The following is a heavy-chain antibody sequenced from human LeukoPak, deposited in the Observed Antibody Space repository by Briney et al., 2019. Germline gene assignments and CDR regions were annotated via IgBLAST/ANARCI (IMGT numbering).Heavy chain of an antibody. CDR1: GFTFSNYW. D-gene: IGHD1-1*01. V-gene: IGHV3-74*01. CDR2: INSDGINT. J-gene: IGHJ4*02. CDR3: KGSNTWPSLFDY. Sequence: GGSLRLSCAASGFTFSNYWMHWVRQAPGKGLVWVSRINSDGINTSYADSVKGRFTISRDNAKNTLNLQMNSLRTEDTALYCTKGSNTWPSLFDYWGQGTLVTVSS.